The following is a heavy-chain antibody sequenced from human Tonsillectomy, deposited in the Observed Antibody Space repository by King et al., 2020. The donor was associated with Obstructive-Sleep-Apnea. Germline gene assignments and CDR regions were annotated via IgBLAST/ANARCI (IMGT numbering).Heavy chain of an antibody. Sequence: FTLKESGPVLVKPTETLTLTCTVSGFSLSNARMGVSWIRQPPGKALEWLAHIFSNDEKSYSTSLKSRLTISKDTSKSQVVLTRTNMDPVDTATYYCARMVRGAYWEYYFDYWGQGTLVTVSS. CDR3: ARMVRGAYWEYYFDY. CDR1: GFSLSNARMG. D-gene: IGHD3-10*01. V-gene: IGHV2-26*01. J-gene: IGHJ4*02. CDR2: IFSNDEK.